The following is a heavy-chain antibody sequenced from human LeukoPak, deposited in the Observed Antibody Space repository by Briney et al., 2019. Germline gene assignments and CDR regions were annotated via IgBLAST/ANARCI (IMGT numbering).Heavy chain of an antibody. J-gene: IGHJ5*02. CDR1: GGSISSYY. D-gene: IGHD6-13*01. CDR3: ARDNVYSRGGKNWFDP. CDR2: IYYGGST. Sequence: SETLSLTCSVSGGSISSYYWSWIRQPPGKGLEWIGYIYYGGSTNYNPSLKSRVTISVDTSKNQFSLKLSSVTAADTAVYYCARDNVYSRGGKNWFDPWGQGTLVTVSS. V-gene: IGHV4-59*01.